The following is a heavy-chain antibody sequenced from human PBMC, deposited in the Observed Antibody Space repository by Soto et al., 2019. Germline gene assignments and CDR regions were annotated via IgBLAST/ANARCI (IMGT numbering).Heavy chain of an antibody. CDR1: GFTFSSYG. J-gene: IGHJ6*02. CDR2: IWYDGSNK. Sequence: GVSLRLSCSASGFTFSSYGIHWVRQAPGKGLEWVAVIWYDGSNKYYADSVKGRFTISRDNSKNTLYLQMNSLRAEDTAVYYCARDRVLKGDYFYNMDVWGQGTTVTVS. V-gene: IGHV3-33*01. CDR3: ARDRVLKGDYFYNMDV.